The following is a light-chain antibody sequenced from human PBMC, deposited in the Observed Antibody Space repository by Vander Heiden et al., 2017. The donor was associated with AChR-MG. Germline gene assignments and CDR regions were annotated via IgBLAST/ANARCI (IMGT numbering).Light chain of an antibody. CDR3: WQNDNALWT. Sequence: DIQMTQSPSSLSASIGDRFTITCRASQSIVNYLNWYQQKPGTAPKLLMYGASSLQGGVPSRFSGRGSGTVFTLTISRLQREDVATYYCWQNDNALWTFGQGTRVEI. J-gene: IGKJ1*01. CDR1: QSIVNY. V-gene: IGKV1-39*01. CDR2: GAS.